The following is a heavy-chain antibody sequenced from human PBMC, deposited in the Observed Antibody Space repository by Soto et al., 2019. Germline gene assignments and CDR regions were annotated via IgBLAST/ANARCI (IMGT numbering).Heavy chain of an antibody. Sequence: GESLKISCAASGFTFSSYEMNWVRQAPGKGLEWVSYISSSGSTIYYADSVKGRFTISRDNAKSSLYLQMNSLRAEDTAVYYCARGSYDILTGYLPPNFDYWGQGTLVTVSS. CDR3: ARGSYDILTGYLPPNFDY. V-gene: IGHV3-48*03. D-gene: IGHD3-9*01. CDR1: GFTFSSYE. J-gene: IGHJ4*02. CDR2: ISSSGSTI.